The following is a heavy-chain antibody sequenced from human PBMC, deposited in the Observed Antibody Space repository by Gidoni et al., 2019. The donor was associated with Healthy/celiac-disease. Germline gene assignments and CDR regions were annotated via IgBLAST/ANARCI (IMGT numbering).Heavy chain of an antibody. CDR1: GGSVSSGSYY. V-gene: IGHV4-61*01. J-gene: IGHJ4*02. Sequence: QVQLQESGPGLVKPSETLSLPCTVPGGSVSSGSYYWSWNRQPPGKGLEWIGYIYYSGSTNYNPSLKSRVTISVDTSKNQFSLKLSSVTAADTAVYYCARYSSSWYYFDYWGQGTLVTVSS. D-gene: IGHD6-13*01. CDR2: IYYSGST. CDR3: ARYSSSWYYFDY.